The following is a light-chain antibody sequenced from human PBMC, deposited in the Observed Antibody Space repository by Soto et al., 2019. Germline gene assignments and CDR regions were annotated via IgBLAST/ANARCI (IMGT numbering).Light chain of an antibody. CDR2: AAS. CDR1: QSINIY. V-gene: IGKV1-39*01. CDR3: QQSDSTPHT. J-gene: IGKJ2*01. Sequence: DIQMTQSPSSLSASVGDRVTITCRASQSINIYLNWYQQKPGRAPKLVINAASRLQSGVPSRFSGSGSGTDFTLSSSTLQPEDLATYYCQQSDSTPHTFGQGTNLEIK.